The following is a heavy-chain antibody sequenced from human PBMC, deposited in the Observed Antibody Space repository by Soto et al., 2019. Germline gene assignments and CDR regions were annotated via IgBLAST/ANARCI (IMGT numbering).Heavy chain of an antibody. Sequence: GASVKVSCKASGGTFSSYAISWVRQAPGQGLEWMGGIIPIFGTANYAQKFQGRVTITADESTSTAYMELSSLRSEDTAVYYCARARYDYVWGSYRSFGYWGQGTLVTVS. CDR2: IIPIFGTA. D-gene: IGHD3-16*02. J-gene: IGHJ4*02. V-gene: IGHV1-69*13. CDR1: GGTFSSYA. CDR3: ARARYDYVWGSYRSFGY.